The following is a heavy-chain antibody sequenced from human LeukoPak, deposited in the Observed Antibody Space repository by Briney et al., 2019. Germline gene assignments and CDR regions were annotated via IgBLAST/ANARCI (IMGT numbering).Heavy chain of an antibody. CDR2: IYYSGST. CDR3: ARLVGDRYYYYYGMDV. CDR1: GGSISSYY. Sequence: SETLSLTCTVSGGSISSYYWSWIRQPPGKGLEGIWYIYYSGSTNYHPSPKSRVTISVDTSKNQFSLKLSSVTAADTAVYYCARLVGDRYYYYYGMDVWGQGTTVTVSS. J-gene: IGHJ6*02. D-gene: IGHD4-17*01. V-gene: IGHV4-59*08.